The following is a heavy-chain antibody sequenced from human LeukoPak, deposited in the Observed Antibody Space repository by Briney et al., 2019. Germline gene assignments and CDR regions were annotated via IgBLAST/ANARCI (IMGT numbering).Heavy chain of an antibody. CDR3: ARGGGPITPRIVGATTGREYYFDY. J-gene: IGHJ4*02. Sequence: SETLSLTCAVYGGSFSGYYWIWIRQPPGKGLEWIGEINHSGNTNYNPSLKSRVTISVDKSKNQFSLKLSSVTAADTAVYYCARGGGPITPRIVGATTGREYYFDYWGQGTLVTVSS. V-gene: IGHV4-34*01. D-gene: IGHD1-26*01. CDR1: GGSFSGYY. CDR2: INHSGNT.